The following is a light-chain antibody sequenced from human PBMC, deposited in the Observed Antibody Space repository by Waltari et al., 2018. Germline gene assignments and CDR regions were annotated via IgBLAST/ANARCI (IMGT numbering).Light chain of an antibody. V-gene: IGKV3-20*01. CDR2: DAS. CDR3: QQYGSLPWT. Sequence: EVVLTQSSGTLSLSPGERATHSCRASESVTNDYLAWYQQKPGQAPSLLIYDASIRATGIPDRFSGSGSGTDFTLTITRLEPEDFAVYHCQQYGSLPWTFGQGTKV. J-gene: IGKJ1*01. CDR1: ESVTNDY.